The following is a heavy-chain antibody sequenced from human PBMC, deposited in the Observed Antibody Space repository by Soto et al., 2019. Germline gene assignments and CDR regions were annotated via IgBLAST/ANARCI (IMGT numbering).Heavy chain of an antibody. D-gene: IGHD5-12*01. Sequence: QVQLQESGPGLVKPSETLSLTCTVSGDSISSYYWNWIRQPPGKGREWIGYTNYSGGTDYNPSLTSRVTISVATSQNPFSLKLTSVTAADTAVYYCARGRGYSGYDLGYWGQGTLVTVSS. CDR2: TNYSGGT. CDR1: GDSISSYY. V-gene: IGHV4-59*01. CDR3: ARGRGYSGYDLGY. J-gene: IGHJ4*02.